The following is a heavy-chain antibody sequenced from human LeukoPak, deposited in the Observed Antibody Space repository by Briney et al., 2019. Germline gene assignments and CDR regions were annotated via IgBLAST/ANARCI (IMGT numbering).Heavy chain of an antibody. CDR1: GYSFSTYG. CDR3: ARGGGFFELRNWFDP. D-gene: IGHD1-7*01. V-gene: IGHV1-18*01. J-gene: IGHJ5*02. CDR2: ISAYNGNT. Sequence: ASVKVSCKTSGYSFSTYGISWVRQAPGQGLEWMGWISAYNGNTNYAQKFQGRVTMTTDTSTSTAHLEMRSLRPDDTAVYYCARGGGFFELRNWFDPWGQGTLVTVSS.